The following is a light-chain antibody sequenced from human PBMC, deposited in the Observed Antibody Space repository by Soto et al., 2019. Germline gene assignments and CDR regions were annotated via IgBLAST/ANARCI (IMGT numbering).Light chain of an antibody. CDR2: GAS. CDR3: QQYNKWPLT. V-gene: IGKV3-15*01. J-gene: IGKJ4*01. Sequence: EIVMTQSPVTLSVSPGERATLSCRASQSVSGNLAWYQQTPGQAPRLLIYGASTRATGIPARFSGSGSGTEFTLTSSRLQSEEFAVYSCQQYNKWPLTFGGGNKVELK. CDR1: QSVSGN.